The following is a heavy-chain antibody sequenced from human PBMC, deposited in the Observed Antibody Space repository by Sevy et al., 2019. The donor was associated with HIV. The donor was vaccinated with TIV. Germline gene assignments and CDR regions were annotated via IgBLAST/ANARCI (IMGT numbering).Heavy chain of an antibody. Sequence: SETLSLTCAVSGYSIISGYYWGWIRQPPGKGLEWIGSIYHSGSTYYNPSLKSRVTISVDTSKNQFSLKLSSVTAADTAVYYCARLVPRGRSGYYYGDFDYWGQGTLVTVSS. V-gene: IGHV4-38-2*01. CDR2: IYHSGST. D-gene: IGHD3-22*01. J-gene: IGHJ4*02. CDR1: GYSIISGYY. CDR3: ARLVPRGRSGYYYGDFDY.